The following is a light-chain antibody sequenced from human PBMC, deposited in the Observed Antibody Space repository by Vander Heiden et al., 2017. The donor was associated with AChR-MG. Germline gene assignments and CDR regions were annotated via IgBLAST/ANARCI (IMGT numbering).Light chain of an antibody. CDR1: QGISNY. J-gene: IGKJ4*01. Sequence: IQLTQSPSSLSASVGDRLTLTCRASQGISNYLAWYQQKPGEAPKLLIYASSTLQSGVPSRFTGSGYGTDFTLTISSLQPEDFATYFCQHLNSYPLTFGGGTKVEIK. CDR2: ASS. CDR3: QHLNSYPLT. V-gene: IGKV1-9*01.